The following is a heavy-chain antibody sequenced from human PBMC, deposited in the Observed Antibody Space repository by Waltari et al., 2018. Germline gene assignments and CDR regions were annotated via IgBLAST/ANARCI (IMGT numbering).Heavy chain of an antibody. J-gene: IGHJ4*02. Sequence: QVQLVQSGAEVKKPGASVKVSCTASGYTFTGYYMHWVRQAPGQGLEWMGWINPNTGGTNYAQKFQGRVTMARDTSISTAYMELSRLRYDDTAVYYCARENYYDTSGGFDYWGQGTLVTVSS. V-gene: IGHV1-2*02. D-gene: IGHD3-22*01. CDR2: INPNTGGT. CDR1: GYTFTGYY. CDR3: ARENYYDTSGGFDY.